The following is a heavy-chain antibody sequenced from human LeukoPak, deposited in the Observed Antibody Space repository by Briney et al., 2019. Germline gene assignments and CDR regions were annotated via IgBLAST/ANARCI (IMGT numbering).Heavy chain of an antibody. D-gene: IGHD3-22*01. CDR1: GGSFSGYY. Sequence: EPSETLSLTCAVYGGSFSGYYWSWIRQPPGKGLEWIGEINHSGSTNYNPSLKSRVTISVDTSKNQFSLKLSSVTAADTAVYYCARGRDYYDSSGYFWGQGTLVTVSS. J-gene: IGHJ4*02. V-gene: IGHV4-34*01. CDR3: ARGRDYYDSSGYF. CDR2: INHSGST.